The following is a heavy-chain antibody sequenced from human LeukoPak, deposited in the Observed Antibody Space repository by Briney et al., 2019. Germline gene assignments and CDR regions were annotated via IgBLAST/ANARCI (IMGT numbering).Heavy chain of an antibody. CDR2: INHSGST. V-gene: IGHV4-34*01. Sequence: SETLSLTCAVYGGSFSGYYWSWIRQPPGKGLEWIGEINHSGSTNYNPSLKSRVTISVDPSKNQFSLQLSSVTAADTAVYYCARGGDTGITGTTTHFDYWGQGTLVTVSS. D-gene: IGHD1-7*01. CDR3: ARGGDTGITGTTTHFDY. CDR1: GGSFSGYY. J-gene: IGHJ4*02.